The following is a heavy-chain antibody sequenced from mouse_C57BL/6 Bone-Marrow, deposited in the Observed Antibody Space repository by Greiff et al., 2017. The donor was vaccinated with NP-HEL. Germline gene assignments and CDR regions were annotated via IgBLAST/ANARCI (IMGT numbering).Heavy chain of an antibody. CDR3: ASLYYGYDYWYFDV. CDR1: GYSITSGYY. D-gene: IGHD2-2*01. V-gene: IGHV3-6*01. Sequence: EVKLMESGPGLVKPSQSLSLTCSVTGYSITSGYYWNWIRQFPGNKLEWMGYISYDGSNNYNPSLKNRISITRDTSKNQFFLKLNSVTTEDTATYYCASLYYGYDYWYFDVWGTGTTVTVSS. CDR2: ISYDGSN. J-gene: IGHJ1*03.